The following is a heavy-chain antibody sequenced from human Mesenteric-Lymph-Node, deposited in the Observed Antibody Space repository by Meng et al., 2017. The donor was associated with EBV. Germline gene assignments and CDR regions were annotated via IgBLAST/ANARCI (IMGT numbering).Heavy chain of an antibody. CDR1: GYTFTTYD. CDR2: MNPNSGNT. J-gene: IGHJ5*02. V-gene: IGHV1-8*01. CDR3: ARGRLVGAPDWFDP. Sequence: QVQTVQSGAEVKKPGASVKVSCKSSGYTFTTYDINWVRQATGQGLEWLGWMNPNSGNTGYARKFQGRVTMTRNTSISTAYMELSSLTSEDTAVYYCARGRLVGAPDWFDPWGQGTLVTVSS. D-gene: IGHD1-26*01.